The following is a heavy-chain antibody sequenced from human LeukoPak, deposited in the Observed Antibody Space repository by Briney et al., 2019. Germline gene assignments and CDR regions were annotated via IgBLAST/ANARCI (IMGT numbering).Heavy chain of an antibody. CDR3: ARGGQQLVRYYYYGMDV. Sequence: ASVKVSCKASGYTFTSYGIRWVRQAPGQGLAWMGWISAYNGNTNYAQKLQGRVTMTTDTSTSTAYMELRSLRSDDTAVYYCARGGQQLVRYYYYGMDVWGQGTTVTVSS. J-gene: IGHJ6*02. D-gene: IGHD6-13*01. CDR2: ISAYNGNT. CDR1: GYTFTSYG. V-gene: IGHV1-18*01.